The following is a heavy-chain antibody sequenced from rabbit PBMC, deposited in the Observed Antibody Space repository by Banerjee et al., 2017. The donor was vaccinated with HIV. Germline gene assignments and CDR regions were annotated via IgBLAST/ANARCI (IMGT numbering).Heavy chain of an antibody. V-gene: IGHV1S43*01. CDR3: ARAPYYSYGYAGYAFASFDL. CDR1: GIDFSSYYY. D-gene: IGHD6-1*01. J-gene: IGHJ4*01. Sequence: QEQLVESGGGLVKPEGTLTLTCKASGIDFSSYYYICWVRQAPGKGLELIACIYISTGNTWYASWVNGRFTISRSTSLNTVDLKMTSLTAADTATYFCARAPYYSYGYAGYAFASFDLWGQGTLVTVS. CDR2: IYISTGNT.